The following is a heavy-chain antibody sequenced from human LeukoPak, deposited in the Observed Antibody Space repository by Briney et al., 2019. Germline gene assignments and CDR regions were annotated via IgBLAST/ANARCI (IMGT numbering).Heavy chain of an antibody. V-gene: IGHV3-33*01. CDR1: GFTFSSHG. CDR2: ICYDGSNK. D-gene: IGHD4-17*01. CDR3: ARDRGPGYGDYVGDGMDV. Sequence: GRSLRLSCAASGFTFSSHGMHWVRQAPGKGLEWVAVICYDGSNKYYADSVKGRFTISRDNPKNTLYLQMNSLRAEDTAVYYCARDRGPGYGDYVGDGMDVWGQGTTVTVSS. J-gene: IGHJ6*02.